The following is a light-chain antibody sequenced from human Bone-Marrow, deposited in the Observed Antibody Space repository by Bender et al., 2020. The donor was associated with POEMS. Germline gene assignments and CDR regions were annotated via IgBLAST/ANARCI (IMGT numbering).Light chain of an antibody. V-gene: IGLV2-23*02. J-gene: IGLJ2*01. Sequence: QSALTQPASVSGSPGQSITISCTGTSSDVGSYNLVSWYQQHPGKAPKLMIYEATQRPSGVSNRFSGSKSGNTASLTISEIQAEDEAFYYCCSYAASDTFLFGGGTKVTVL. CDR3: CSYAASDTFL. CDR2: EAT. CDR1: SSDVGSYNL.